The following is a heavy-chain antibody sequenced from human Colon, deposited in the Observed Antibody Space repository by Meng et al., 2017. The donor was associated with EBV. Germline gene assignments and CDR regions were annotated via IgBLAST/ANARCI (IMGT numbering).Heavy chain of an antibody. Sequence: VQPRGPGPGLVEPSGTLSLTCAAPGGSISTSDWWSWVRQPPGKGLEWIGEIYRGGGTNYNPSFKSRVTISVDTSNNHFSLKLSYVTAADTAVYYCARVRVIPAAVGFDYWGQGTLVTVSS. V-gene: IGHV4-4*02. D-gene: IGHD2-2*01. CDR1: GGSISTSDW. CDR3: ARVRVIPAAVGFDY. J-gene: IGHJ4*02. CDR2: IYRGGGT.